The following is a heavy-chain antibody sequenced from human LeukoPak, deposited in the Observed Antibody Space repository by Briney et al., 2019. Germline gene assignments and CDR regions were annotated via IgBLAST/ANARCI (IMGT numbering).Heavy chain of an antibody. D-gene: IGHD2-15*01. Sequence: SETLSLTCTVSGGSISSYYWSWIRQPPGKGLEWIGYIYYSGSTNYNPSLKSRVTISVDTSKNQFSLKLSSVTAADTAVYYCARDILSHYYGMDVWGQGTTVTVSS. CDR1: GGSISSYY. CDR3: ARDILSHYYGMDV. CDR2: IYYSGST. J-gene: IGHJ6*02. V-gene: IGHV4-59*01.